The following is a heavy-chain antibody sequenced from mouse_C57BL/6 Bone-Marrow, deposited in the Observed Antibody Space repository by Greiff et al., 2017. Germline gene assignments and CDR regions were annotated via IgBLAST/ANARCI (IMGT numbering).Heavy chain of an antibody. CDR1: GYTFTNYW. Sequence: QVQLQQSGAELVRPGTSVTMSCKASGYTFTNYWIGWAKQRPGHGLEWIGDIYPGGGYTNYNEKFKGKATLTADKSSSTAYMQFSSLTSEDSAIYYCARDTLYAMDYWGQGTSVTVSS. CDR3: ARDTLYAMDY. CDR2: IYPGGGYT. J-gene: IGHJ4*01. V-gene: IGHV1-63*01. D-gene: IGHD5-1-1*01.